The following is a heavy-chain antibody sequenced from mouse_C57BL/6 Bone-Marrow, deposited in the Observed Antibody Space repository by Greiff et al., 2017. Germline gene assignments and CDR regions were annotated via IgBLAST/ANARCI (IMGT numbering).Heavy chain of an antibody. D-gene: IGHD2-5*01. V-gene: IGHV1-59*01. CDR3: ARANYCSNLGY. CDR1: GYTFTSDW. Sequence: VQMQQPGAELLRPGTSVRLSCEASGYTFTSDWRHWGKPRPGQGLEWIGEIDPSDSNTNYNQKFKGKATLTVDTSSSTAYMQLSSLTSEDSAVYYCARANYCSNLGYWGQGPTLPVSS. CDR2: IDPSDSNT. J-gene: IGHJ2*01.